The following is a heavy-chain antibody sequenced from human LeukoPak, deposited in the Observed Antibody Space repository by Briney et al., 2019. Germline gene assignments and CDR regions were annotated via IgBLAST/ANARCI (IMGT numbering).Heavy chain of an antibody. Sequence: GGSLRLSCAASGFTFSDYYMSWIRQAPGKGLEWVSYISSSGSTIYYADSVKGRFTISRDKSKNTLYLQMNSLRAEDTAVYYCAKKAVLSGYDYFDYWGQGTLVTISS. CDR3: AKKAVLSGYDYFDY. CDR1: GFTFSDYY. CDR2: ISSSGSTI. J-gene: IGHJ4*02. V-gene: IGHV3-11*01. D-gene: IGHD5-12*01.